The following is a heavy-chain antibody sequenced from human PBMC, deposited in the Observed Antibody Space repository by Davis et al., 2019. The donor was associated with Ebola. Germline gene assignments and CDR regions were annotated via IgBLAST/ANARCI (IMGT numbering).Heavy chain of an antibody. J-gene: IGHJ3*01. D-gene: IGHD2-2*01. CDR3: ANSYGIDVVPDRDAFDL. V-gene: IGHV3-30*02. Sequence: PGGSLRLSCVASGFSFSSYGMYWVRQAPGKGLEWVAFIRLDGSDKDYADSVKGRFTIARANSKNTLYLQMNSLKAEETAVYYCANSYGIDVVPDRDAFDLWGQGTMVTVSS. CDR1: GFSFSSYG. CDR2: IRLDGSDK.